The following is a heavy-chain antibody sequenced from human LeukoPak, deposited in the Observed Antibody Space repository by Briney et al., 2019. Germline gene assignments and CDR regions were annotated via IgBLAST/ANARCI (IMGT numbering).Heavy chain of an antibody. Sequence: SVKVSCKASGFTFTSSAMQWVRQARGQRLEWIGWIVVGSDDTNYAQKFQERVTITRDMSTSTAYMELSSLRSDDTAVYYCVADPYYDASGPPRWFDPWGQGTLVTVSS. CDR2: IVVGSDDT. CDR1: GFTFTSSA. CDR3: VADPYYDASGPPRWFDP. D-gene: IGHD3-22*01. V-gene: IGHV1-58*02. J-gene: IGHJ5*02.